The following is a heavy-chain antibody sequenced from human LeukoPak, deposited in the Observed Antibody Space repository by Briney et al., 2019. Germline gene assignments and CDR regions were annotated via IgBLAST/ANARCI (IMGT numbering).Heavy chain of an antibody. V-gene: IGHV3-30-3*01. D-gene: IGHD2-21*02. CDR1: GFTFSSYA. Sequence: GGSLRLSCAASGFTFSSYAVHWVRQAPGKGLEWVALISYDGSSKYYADSVKGRFTISRDNSKNTLYLQLNSLRAEDTAVYYCARDRRGVVTANYYYYGLDVWGQGTTVTVSS. CDR2: ISYDGSSK. CDR3: ARDRRGVVTANYYYYGLDV. J-gene: IGHJ6*02.